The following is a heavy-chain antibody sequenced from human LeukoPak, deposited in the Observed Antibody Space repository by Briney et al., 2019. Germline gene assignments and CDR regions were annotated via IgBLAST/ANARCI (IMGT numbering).Heavy chain of an antibody. D-gene: IGHD6-19*01. J-gene: IGHJ5*02. CDR2: INHSGST. V-gene: IGHV4-34*01. CDR1: GGSFSGYY. Sequence: PSETLSLTCAVYGGSFSGYYWSWIRQPPGKGLEWIGEINHSGSTNYNPSLKSRVTISVDTSKNQFFLKLTSVTAADTAVYYCARGPIGAVVGPLRFDPWGQGTLVTVSS. CDR3: ARGPIGAVVGPLRFDP.